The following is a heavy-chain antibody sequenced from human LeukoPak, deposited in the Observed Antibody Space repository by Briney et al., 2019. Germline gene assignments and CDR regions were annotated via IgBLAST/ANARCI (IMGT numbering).Heavy chain of an antibody. CDR2: IITIFGTA. CDR3: ARASVRYFDWLLSFDY. J-gene: IGHJ4*02. D-gene: IGHD3-9*01. Sequence: SVKVSCKASGGSFSSYSLSWVRQAPGQGLEWMGGIITIFGTANYEQKFQGRVTITADESTSTAYMELSSLRSEDTAVYYCARASVRYFDWLLSFDYWGQGTLVTVSS. CDR1: GGSFSSYS. V-gene: IGHV1-69*01.